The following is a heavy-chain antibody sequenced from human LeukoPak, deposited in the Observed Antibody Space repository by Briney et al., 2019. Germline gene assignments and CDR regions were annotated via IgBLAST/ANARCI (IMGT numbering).Heavy chain of an antibody. CDR3: VLLSLTPG. Sequence: GGSLRLSCAASGFTFSTYWMHWVRQVPGKGLVWVSRISSDGANANYADSVKGRFTISRDNAKNALYLQMNSLRAEDTAVYYCVLLSLTPGWGQGTLVTVSS. J-gene: IGHJ4*02. CDR1: GFTFSTYW. D-gene: IGHD3-10*01. V-gene: IGHV3-74*01. CDR2: ISSDGANA.